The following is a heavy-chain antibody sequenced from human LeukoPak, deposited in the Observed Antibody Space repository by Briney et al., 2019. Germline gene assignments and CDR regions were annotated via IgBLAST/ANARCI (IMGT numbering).Heavy chain of an antibody. Sequence: PSETLSLTCTGSGGSISSYYWSWIRQPAGKGLDGIGRIYTSGSTNYNPSLKSRVTMSVDTSKNQFSLKLSSVTAAHTAVYYCAGDRYEYYGSRSYYRFDYWGQGTLVTVSS. D-gene: IGHD3-10*01. V-gene: IGHV4-4*07. CDR3: AGDRYEYYGSRSYYRFDY. CDR2: IYTSGST. J-gene: IGHJ4*02. CDR1: GGSISSYY.